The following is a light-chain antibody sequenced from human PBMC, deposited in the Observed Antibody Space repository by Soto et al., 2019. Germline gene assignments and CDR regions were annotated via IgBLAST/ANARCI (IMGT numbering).Light chain of an antibody. CDR2: DVS. CDR3: SSYTSSSLYV. V-gene: IGLV2-14*01. Sequence: QSVLTQPPSASGTPGQRVTISCSGTSSDVGGYNYVSWYQQLPGKAPKLMIYDVSDRPSGVSNRFSGSKSGNTASLTISGLQAEDEADYYCSSYTSSSLYVFGTGTKVTVL. CDR1: SSDVGGYNY. J-gene: IGLJ1*01.